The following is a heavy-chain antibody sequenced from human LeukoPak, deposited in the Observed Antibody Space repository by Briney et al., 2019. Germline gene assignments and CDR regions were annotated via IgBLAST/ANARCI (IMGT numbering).Heavy chain of an antibody. Sequence: PGGSLRLSCAASGFTFSNYAMNWVRQAPGKGLEWVSTISNSGDSTYYGDSVRGRFTISRDNPQNMLYLQMNSLRAEDTAIYYCAKDAMTLENRWNYRSKTDHEYWGQGTLVAVSS. CDR1: GFTFSNYA. CDR3: AKDAMTLENRWNYRSKTDHEY. D-gene: IGHD1-7*01. J-gene: IGHJ4*02. CDR2: ISNSGDST. V-gene: IGHV3-23*01.